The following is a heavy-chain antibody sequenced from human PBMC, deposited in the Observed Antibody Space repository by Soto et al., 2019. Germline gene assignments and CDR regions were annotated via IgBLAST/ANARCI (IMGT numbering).Heavy chain of an antibody. Sequence: EVQLMQSGAEVKKPGESLRISSEASGYSFRSYWIGWERQRPWTGLEWMGFIYPNDADTRYSPSVRGQLSISADASRSAVYLPWSSLNTPDTGLYFGAGPAHKMSRISFWGQGTLLTVS. J-gene: IGHJ4*02. V-gene: IGHV5-51*01. CDR2: IYPNDADT. CDR1: GYSFRSYW. CDR3: AGPAHKMSRISF.